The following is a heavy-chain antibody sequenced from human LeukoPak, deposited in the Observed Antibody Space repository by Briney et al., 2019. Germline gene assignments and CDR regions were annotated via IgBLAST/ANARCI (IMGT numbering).Heavy chain of an antibody. CDR2: IKQDGSEK. J-gene: IGHJ4*01. D-gene: IGHD5-12*01. CDR1: GFTFSFYW. V-gene: IGHV3-7*03. CDR3: AKDDLVATSHFDS. Sequence: GGSLRLSCAASGFTFSFYWMNWVRQAPGKGLEWVANIKQDGSEKYYVDSVKGRFTISRDNSKDTLYLQMNGLRVEDTAVYYCAKDDLVATSHFDSWGNGTLVTVSS.